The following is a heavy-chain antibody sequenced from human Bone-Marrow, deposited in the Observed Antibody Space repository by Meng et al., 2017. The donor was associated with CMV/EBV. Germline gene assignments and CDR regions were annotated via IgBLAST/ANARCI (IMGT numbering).Heavy chain of an antibody. Sequence: ASVKVSCKASGYTFTSYAMHWVRQAPGQRLEWMGWSNAGNGNTKYSQEFQGRVTITRDTSASTAYMELSSLRSEDMAVYYCARDRLADFWSGHFNPRTAFDIWGRGTVVTVSS. D-gene: IGHD3-3*01. CDR2: SNAGNGNT. J-gene: IGHJ3*02. CDR3: ARDRLADFWSGHFNPRTAFDI. V-gene: IGHV1-3*02. CDR1: GYTFTSYA.